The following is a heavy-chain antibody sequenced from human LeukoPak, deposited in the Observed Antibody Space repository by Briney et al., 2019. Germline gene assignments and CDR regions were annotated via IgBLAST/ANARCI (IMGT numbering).Heavy chain of an antibody. Sequence: GGSLRLSCAASGFKFDDYGMSWVRQAPGKGLEWVCDINWNGAWTGYADSVKGRFTISRDNAKNSLYLQMNSLRAEDTALYYCAGYYYDSSHGFDLCGQGTLVTVSA. D-gene: IGHD3-22*01. CDR3: AGYYYDSSHGFDL. J-gene: IGHJ5*02. CDR2: INWNGAWT. CDR1: GFKFDDYG. V-gene: IGHV3-20*04.